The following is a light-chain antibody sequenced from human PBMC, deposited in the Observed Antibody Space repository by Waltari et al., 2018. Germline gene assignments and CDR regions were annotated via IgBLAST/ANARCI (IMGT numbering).Light chain of an antibody. CDR1: SSDVGFYNY. V-gene: IGLV2-14*01. J-gene: IGLJ3*02. CDR3: NSYTGSSSWV. CDR2: DVS. Sequence: QSALTQPASVSGSPGQSIPISCPGTSSDVGFYNYVSWYQQHPGKAPKLIIYDVSERPSGVSDRFSGSKSGNTASLTISGLQAEDEADYYCNSYTGSSSWVFGGGTKLTVL.